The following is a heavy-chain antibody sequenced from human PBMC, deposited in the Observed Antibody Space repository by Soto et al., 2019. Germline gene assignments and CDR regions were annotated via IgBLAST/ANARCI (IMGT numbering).Heavy chain of an antibody. V-gene: IGHV1-8*01. D-gene: IGHD7-27*01. CDR1: GYTFTSYD. CDR2: MSPNSGNT. J-gene: IGHJ4*02. CDR3: ARGPPNWGFDY. Sequence: QVQLVQSGAEVKKPGASVKVSCKASGYTFTSYDINWVRQATGQGLEWVGWMSPNSGNTGYAQKFQGRVTMTRTTSDSTAYIELTSLRSDDTDVYYCARGPPNWGFDYWGQGTLVTVSS.